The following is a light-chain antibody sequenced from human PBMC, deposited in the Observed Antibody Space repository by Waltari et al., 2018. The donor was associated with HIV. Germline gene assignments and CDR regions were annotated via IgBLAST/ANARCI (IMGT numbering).Light chain of an antibody. CDR1: SNDVGAYCF. CDR3: SSYAGSYIWV. Sequence: QSALTQPRSVSGSPGQSVTISCTGTSNDVGAYCFVSWYQQHPDKAPRLMIFDVISRPSVVPDRFSGSKSGSTASLTISGLQAEDEADYYCSSYAGSYIWVFGGGTKLTVL. J-gene: IGLJ3*02. V-gene: IGLV2-11*01. CDR2: DVI.